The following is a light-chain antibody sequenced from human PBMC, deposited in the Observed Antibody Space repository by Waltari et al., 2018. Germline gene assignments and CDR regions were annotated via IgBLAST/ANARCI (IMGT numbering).Light chain of an antibody. Sequence: SYELTQPPSLSVSPGQPASITCSGAKLGDKYACWYQQKPGQSPVLVISQDNKRPSGIPERFSGSNSGDTATLTISGTQAMDEADYYCQAWDTTTAVFGGGTKLTVL. CDR3: QAWDTTTAV. V-gene: IGLV3-1*01. CDR2: QDN. CDR1: KLGDKY. J-gene: IGLJ3*02.